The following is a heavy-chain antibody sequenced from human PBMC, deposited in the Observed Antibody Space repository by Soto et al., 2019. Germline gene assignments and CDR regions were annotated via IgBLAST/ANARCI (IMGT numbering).Heavy chain of an antibody. J-gene: IGHJ5*02. CDR1: GGSISSYY. CDR3: ARELRGTYYYDSSGYSNWFDP. CDR2: IYYSGST. Sequence: QVQLQESGPGLVKPSETLSLTCTVSGGSISSYYWSWIRQPPGKGLEWIGYIYYSGSTNYNPSLKRRGTRSVDTSKNQFSLKLSSVTAADTAVYYCARELRGTYYYDSSGYSNWFDPWGQGTLVTVSS. D-gene: IGHD3-22*01. V-gene: IGHV4-59*01.